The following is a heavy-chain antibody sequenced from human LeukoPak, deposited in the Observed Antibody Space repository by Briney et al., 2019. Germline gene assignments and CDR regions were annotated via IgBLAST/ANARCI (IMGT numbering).Heavy chain of an antibody. Sequence: PSETLSLTCIVSGGSISSYYWSWIRQLPGKGLEWIGYIYYSGSTNYNPSLKSRVTISVDTSKNQFSLKLSSVTAADTAVYYCARDGYYYDSSGLSGYYGMDVWGQGTTVTVSS. D-gene: IGHD3-22*01. CDR2: IYYSGST. CDR1: GGSISSYY. V-gene: IGHV4-59*01. CDR3: ARDGYYYDSSGLSGYYGMDV. J-gene: IGHJ6*02.